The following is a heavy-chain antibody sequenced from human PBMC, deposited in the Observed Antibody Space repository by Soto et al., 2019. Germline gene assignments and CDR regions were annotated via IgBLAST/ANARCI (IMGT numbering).Heavy chain of an antibody. CDR1: GFAFSSFG. CDR2: IWYDGSDK. D-gene: IGHD3-16*01. V-gene: IGHV3-33*01. J-gene: IGHJ4*02. CDR3: AFGNLSYYFDY. Sequence: GGSLRLSCVASGFAFSSFGMHWVRQAPGKGLEWVAIIWYDGSDKYYGDSVKGRFTISRDNSKNTLFLQMNSLRAEDTAVYHCAFGNLSYYFDYWAQGTPVTVSS.